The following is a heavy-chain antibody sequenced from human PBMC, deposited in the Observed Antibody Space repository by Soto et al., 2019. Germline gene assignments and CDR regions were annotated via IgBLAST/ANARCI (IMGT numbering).Heavy chain of an antibody. V-gene: IGHV3-48*02. CDR1: GFTFSGYS. J-gene: IGHJ4*01. CDR3: ARDLGGYSSKVFDC. D-gene: IGHD5-12*01. CDR2: IGSSLNTI. Sequence: GGSLRLSCVASGFTFSGYSMNWVRQTPGKGLEWVSYIGSSLNTIYYADSVKGRFTISRENAKNSLYLQLNSLRDEDTAVYYCARDLGGYSSKVFDCWGHGTLVTVSS.